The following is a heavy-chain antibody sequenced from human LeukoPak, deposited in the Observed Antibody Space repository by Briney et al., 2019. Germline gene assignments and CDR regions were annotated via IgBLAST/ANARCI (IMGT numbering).Heavy chain of an antibody. Sequence: GGSLRLSCAASGFTFSSYSMNWVRQAPGKGLEWVAFIRYDGSNKYYADSVKGRFTISRDNSKNTLYLQMNSLRAEDTAVYYCAKELRMVRGVMLRAAGWFDPWGQGTLVTVSS. CDR1: GFTFSSYS. CDR2: IRYDGSNK. CDR3: AKELRMVRGVMLRAAGWFDP. D-gene: IGHD3-10*01. V-gene: IGHV3-30*02. J-gene: IGHJ5*02.